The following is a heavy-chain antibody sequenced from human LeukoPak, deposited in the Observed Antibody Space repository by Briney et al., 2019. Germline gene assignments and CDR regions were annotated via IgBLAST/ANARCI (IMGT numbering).Heavy chain of an antibody. D-gene: IGHD3-16*01. CDR1: GFTFNTYW. CDR3: AREFEATGFWALDY. J-gene: IGHJ4*02. Sequence: GGSLRLSCRVSGFTFNTYWMHWVRHAPGKGLVWVSRMNNDGRVISYADSVKGRFTISRDNAKNTLYLQMNSLRAEDTAVYYCAREFEATGFWALDYWGQGTLVTASS. V-gene: IGHV3-74*01. CDR2: MNNDGRVI.